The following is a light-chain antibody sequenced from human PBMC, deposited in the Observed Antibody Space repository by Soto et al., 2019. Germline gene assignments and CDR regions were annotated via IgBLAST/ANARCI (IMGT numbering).Light chain of an antibody. CDR2: GNS. J-gene: IGLJ3*02. V-gene: IGLV1-40*01. CDR3: QSYDSSLSGWV. CDR1: SSNIGAGYD. Sequence: QSVLTQPPSVFGAPGQRVTISCTASSSNIGAGYDVHWYQQLPGTVPKLLIYGNSNRPSGVPDRFSGSKSGTSASLAITGLQAEDEADYYCQSYDSSLSGWVFGGGTKLTVL.